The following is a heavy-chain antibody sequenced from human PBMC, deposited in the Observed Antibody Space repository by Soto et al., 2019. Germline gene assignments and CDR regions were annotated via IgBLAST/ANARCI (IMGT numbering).Heavy chain of an antibody. CDR1: GGTFSSYA. CDR3: ARDSPDYDFWSGERGWFDP. Sequence: SVKVSCKASGGTFSSYAISWVRQAPGQGLEWMGGIIPIFGTANYAQKFQGRVTITADESTSTAYMELSSLRSEDTAVYYCARDSPDYDFWSGERGWFDPWGQGTLVTVSS. V-gene: IGHV1-69*13. J-gene: IGHJ5*02. CDR2: IIPIFGTA. D-gene: IGHD3-3*01.